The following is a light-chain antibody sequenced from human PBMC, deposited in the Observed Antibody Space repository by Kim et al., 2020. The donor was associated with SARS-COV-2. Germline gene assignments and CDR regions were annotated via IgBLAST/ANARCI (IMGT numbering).Light chain of an antibody. CDR3: QVWDSGSEHVV. CDR2: DNI. Sequence: APGKTATIICGGDSIGRRNVHWYQQKPGQAPVVVVYDNIDRPSGSPERFSGSNSGNTATLTISRVDAGDVADYFCQVWDSGSEHVVFGGGTQLTVL. CDR1: SIGRRN. J-gene: IGLJ2*01. V-gene: IGLV3-21*03.